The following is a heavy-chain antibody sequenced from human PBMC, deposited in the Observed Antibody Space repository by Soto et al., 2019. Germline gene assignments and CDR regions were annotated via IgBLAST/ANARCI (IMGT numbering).Heavy chain of an antibody. CDR3: AKSIPNIVVVVAAFDY. CDR2: ISGSGGST. CDR1: GFTFSSYA. J-gene: IGHJ4*02. D-gene: IGHD2-15*01. V-gene: IGHV3-23*01. Sequence: GGSLRLSCAASGFTFSSYAMSWVRQAPGKGLEWVSAISGSGGSTYYADSVKGRFTISRDNSKNTLYLQMNSLRAEDTAVYYCAKSIPNIVVVVAAFDYWGQGTLVTVSS.